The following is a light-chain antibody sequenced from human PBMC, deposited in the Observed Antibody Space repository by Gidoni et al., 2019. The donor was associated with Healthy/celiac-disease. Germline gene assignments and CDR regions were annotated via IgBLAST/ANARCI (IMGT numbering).Light chain of an antibody. V-gene: IGLV2-23*02. J-gene: IGLJ2*01. CDR2: EVS. CDR1: SSDVGSYNL. Sequence: QSALTQPASVSGSPGQSITISCTGTSSDVGSYNLVSWYQQHPGKAPKLMIYEVSKRPSGVSNRFSGSKPGNTASLTISGLQAEDEADYYCCSYAGSSNVVFGGGTKLTVL. CDR3: CSYAGSSNVV.